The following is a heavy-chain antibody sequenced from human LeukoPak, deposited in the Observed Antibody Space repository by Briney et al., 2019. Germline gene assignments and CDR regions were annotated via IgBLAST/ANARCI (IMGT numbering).Heavy chain of an antibody. V-gene: IGHV7-4-1*02. D-gene: IGHD3-22*01. CDR3: ARDLEYSYDSSGSPEHAFDI. CDR1: GYTFTSYY. CDR2: INTNTGNP. Sequence: ASVKVSCKASGYTFTSYYMHWVRQAPGQGLEWMGWINTNTGNPTYAQGFTGRFVFSLDTSVSTAYLQISSLKAEDTAVYYCARDLEYSYDSSGSPEHAFDIWGQGTMVTVSS. J-gene: IGHJ3*02.